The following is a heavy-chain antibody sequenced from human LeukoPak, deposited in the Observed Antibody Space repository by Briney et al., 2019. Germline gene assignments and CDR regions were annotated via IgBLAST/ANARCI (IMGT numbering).Heavy chain of an antibody. V-gene: IGHV7-4-1*02. CDR1: GYTFTSYY. D-gene: IGHD1-26*01. CDR3: ARALSGSYSASFDY. J-gene: IGHJ4*02. CDR2: INTNTGNP. Sequence: ASVKVSCKASGYTFTSYYMHWVRQAPGQGLEWMGWINTNTGNPTYAQGFTGRFVFSLDTSVGTAYLQISSLKAEDTAVYYCARALSGSYSASFDYWGQGALVTVSS.